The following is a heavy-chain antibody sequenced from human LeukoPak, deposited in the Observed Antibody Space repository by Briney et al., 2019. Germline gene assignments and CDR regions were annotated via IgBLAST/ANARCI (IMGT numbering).Heavy chain of an antibody. CDR2: IRSKAYGGTT. Sequence: PGGSLRLSCAASGFTVSGSYMSWFRQAPGKGLEWVGFIRSKAYGGTTEYAASVKGRFTISRDDSKSIAYLQMNSLKTEDTAVYYCTTGSSRYYFDYWGQGTLVTVSS. CDR1: GFTVSGSY. V-gene: IGHV3-49*03. CDR3: TTGSSRYYFDY. J-gene: IGHJ4*02. D-gene: IGHD6-13*01.